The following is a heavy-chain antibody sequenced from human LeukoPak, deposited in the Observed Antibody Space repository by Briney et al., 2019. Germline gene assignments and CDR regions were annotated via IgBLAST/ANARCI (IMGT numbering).Heavy chain of an antibody. Sequence: SVKVSCKASGYTFTSYGISWVRQAPGQGLEWMGGIIPIFGTANYAQKFQGRVTITADESTSTAYMELSSLRSEDTAVYYCARDTALVGATGSYVDWGQGTLVTVSS. D-gene: IGHD1-26*01. CDR1: GYTFTSYG. V-gene: IGHV1-69*13. CDR2: IIPIFGTA. J-gene: IGHJ4*02. CDR3: ARDTALVGATGSYVD.